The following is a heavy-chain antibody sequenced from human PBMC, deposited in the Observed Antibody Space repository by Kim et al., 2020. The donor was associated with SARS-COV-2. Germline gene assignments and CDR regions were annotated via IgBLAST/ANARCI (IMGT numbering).Heavy chain of an antibody. J-gene: IGHJ4*02. CDR2: INYSGST. V-gene: IGHV4-59*13. CDR1: GGSISSYY. CDR3: ARDRGAGVFDY. D-gene: IGHD3-10*01. Sequence: SETLSLTCTVSGGSISSYYWSWIRQPPGKGLEWVGCINYSGSTTYNPSLKSRVTISVDTSKNQFSLLLSSVTAADTAVYYCARDRGAGVFDYWGQGTLVTVSS.